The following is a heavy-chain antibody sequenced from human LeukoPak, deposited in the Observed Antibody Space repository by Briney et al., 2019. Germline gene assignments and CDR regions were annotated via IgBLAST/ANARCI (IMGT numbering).Heavy chain of an antibody. CDR1: GFTFSSYW. CDR2: IKQDGSEK. V-gene: IGHV3-7*03. D-gene: IGHD5-12*01. J-gene: IGHJ5*02. Sequence: GGSLGLSCAASGFTFSSYWMSWVRQAPGKGLEWVANIKQDGSEKYYVDSVKGRFTISRDNAKNSLYLQMNSLRAEDTAVYYCARESGGYDFNVRWFDPWGQGTLVTVSS. CDR3: ARESGGYDFNVRWFDP.